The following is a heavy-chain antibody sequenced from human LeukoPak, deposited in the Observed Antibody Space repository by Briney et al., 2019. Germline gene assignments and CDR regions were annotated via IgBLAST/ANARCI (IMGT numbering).Heavy chain of an antibody. Sequence: GGSLRLSCAVSGFTFSSEAMGWVRQLPGGGLEWVSTISPAGGTTYYAESMKGRFTISRDNSKNMLYLQMNSLRTEDTAVYYCAKVGSGNDYYWGQGTLVTVSS. CDR1: GFTFSSEA. D-gene: IGHD5-12*01. CDR2: ISPAGGTT. J-gene: IGHJ4*02. V-gene: IGHV3-23*01. CDR3: AKVGSGNDYY.